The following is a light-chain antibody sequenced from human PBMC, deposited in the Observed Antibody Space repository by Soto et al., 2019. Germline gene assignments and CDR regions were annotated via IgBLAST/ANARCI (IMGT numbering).Light chain of an antibody. V-gene: IGKV1-27*01. CDR1: QGISNY. Sequence: DIQMTQSPSSLSASVGDRVTITCRASQGISNYLAWHQQRPGKVPKLLIFGASTLQSGVPSRFSGSGSGTDYTLTISSLQPEDVATYYFQHYYSAPITFGQGTRLEI. CDR2: GAS. CDR3: QHYYSAPIT. J-gene: IGKJ5*01.